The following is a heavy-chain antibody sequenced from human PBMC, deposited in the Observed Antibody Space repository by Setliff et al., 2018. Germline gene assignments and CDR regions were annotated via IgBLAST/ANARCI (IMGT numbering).Heavy chain of an antibody. D-gene: IGHD1-26*01. CDR1: GGSISSHY. CDR2: IYYSGST. V-gene: IGHV4-59*11. Sequence: PSETLSLTCTVSGGSISSHYWSWIRQPPGKGLEWIGSIYYSGSTNYNPSLKSRVTISVDTSKNQFSLKLSSVTAADTAVYYCARGIRVGVGAANYWGLGTLVT. CDR3: ARGIRVGVGAANY. J-gene: IGHJ4*02.